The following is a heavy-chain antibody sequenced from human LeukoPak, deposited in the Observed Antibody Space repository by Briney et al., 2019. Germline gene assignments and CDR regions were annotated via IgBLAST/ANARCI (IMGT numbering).Heavy chain of an antibody. CDR2: ISGSGGST. J-gene: IGHJ4*02. V-gene: IGHV3-23*01. D-gene: IGHD6-19*01. CDR1: GFTFSSYA. Sequence: PGGSLRLSCAASGFTFSSYAMSWVRQAPGKGLEWVSAISGSGGSTYYADSVKGRFTISRDNSKNTLYLQMNSLRADDTAVYYCAKSKEQWLINYFDYWGQGTLVTVSS. CDR3: AKSKEQWLINYFDY.